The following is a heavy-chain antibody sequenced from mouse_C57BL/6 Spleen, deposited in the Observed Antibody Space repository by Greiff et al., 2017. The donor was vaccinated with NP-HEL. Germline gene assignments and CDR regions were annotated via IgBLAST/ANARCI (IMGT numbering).Heavy chain of an antibody. D-gene: IGHD1-1*01. J-gene: IGHJ1*03. CDR2: IHPNSGST. CDR3: ARRGTTVGGYFDV. Sequence: VQLQQPGAELVKPGASVKLSCKASGYTFTSYWMHWVKQRPGQGLEWIGMIHPNSGSTNYNEKFKSKATLTVDKSSSTAYMQLSSLTSEDSAVYYCARRGTTVGGYFDVWGTGTTVTVSS. CDR1: GYTFTSYW. V-gene: IGHV1-64*01.